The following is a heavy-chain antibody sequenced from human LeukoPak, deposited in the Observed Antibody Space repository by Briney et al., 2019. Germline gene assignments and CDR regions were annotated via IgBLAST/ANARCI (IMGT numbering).Heavy chain of an antibody. Sequence: PGGSLRLSCAASGFTFSNYAMSWVRQAPGKGLEWVSAISGSGGSTYYADSVKGRFTISRDNSKNTLYLQMNSLRAEDTAVYYCAKDRLRFLEWLLLIGAFDIWGQGTMVTVSS. D-gene: IGHD3-3*01. V-gene: IGHV3-23*01. CDR2: ISGSGGST. CDR3: AKDRLRFLEWLLLIGAFDI. J-gene: IGHJ3*02. CDR1: GFTFSNYA.